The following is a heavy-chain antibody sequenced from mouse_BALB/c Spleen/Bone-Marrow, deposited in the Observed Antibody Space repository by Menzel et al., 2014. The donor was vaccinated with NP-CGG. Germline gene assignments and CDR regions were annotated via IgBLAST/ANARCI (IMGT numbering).Heavy chain of an antibody. V-gene: IGHV14-3*02. CDR2: LDPANGNT. Sequence: DVKLQESGAELVKPGASVKLSCTASGFNIKDTYMHWVKQRPEQGLEWIGRLDPANGNTKYDPKFQGKATITADTSSNTAYLQLSSLTSEDTAVYYCARSLYDGYFSWFAYWGQGTLVTVSA. CDR3: ARSLYDGYFSWFAY. D-gene: IGHD2-3*01. CDR1: GFNIKDTY. J-gene: IGHJ3*01.